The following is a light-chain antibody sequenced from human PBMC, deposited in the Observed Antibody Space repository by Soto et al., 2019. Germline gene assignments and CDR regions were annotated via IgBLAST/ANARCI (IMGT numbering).Light chain of an antibody. Sequence: SASVGDRVTITCRASQSIGNWLAWYQQKPGKAPNLLIYKASSLESGVPSRFSGSGSGTEFTVTISSLQPEDFATYYCQQFNVYPWTFGQGTKVDIK. CDR1: QSIGNW. V-gene: IGKV1-5*03. J-gene: IGKJ1*01. CDR2: KAS. CDR3: QQFNVYPWT.